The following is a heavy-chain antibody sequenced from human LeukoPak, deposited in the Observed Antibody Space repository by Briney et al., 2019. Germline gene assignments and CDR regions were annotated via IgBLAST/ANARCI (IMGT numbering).Heavy chain of an antibody. CDR1: GYTFTSYD. CDR2: INPNNGVT. CDR3: ARDLYTIFGVLIQVFDI. J-gene: IGHJ3*02. D-gene: IGHD3-3*01. Sequence: GASVKVSCKASGYTFTSYDINWVRQAPGQGLEWMGWINPNNGVTNYAQKFQGRVTMTRDTSISTAYMELSRLRSDDTAVYYCARDLYTIFGVLIQVFDIWGQGTMVTVSS. V-gene: IGHV1-2*02.